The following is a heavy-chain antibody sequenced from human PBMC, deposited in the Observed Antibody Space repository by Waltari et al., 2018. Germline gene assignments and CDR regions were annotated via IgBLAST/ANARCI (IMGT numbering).Heavy chain of an antibody. V-gene: IGHV3-11*01. CDR2: ISSTGNII. CDR1: GFRLRDYY. J-gene: IGHJ5*02. D-gene: IGHD2-15*01. Sequence: VESGGGVVKPGGSLRLSCVVSGFRLRDYYMTWIRQAPGKGPEWISYISSTGNIISYADSVKGRFTISRDNAKNSMYLQMNNLRAEDSGVYYCSIAHATWTDTLVTGWFGPWGQGTLVTVSS. CDR3: SIAHATWTDTLVTGWFGP.